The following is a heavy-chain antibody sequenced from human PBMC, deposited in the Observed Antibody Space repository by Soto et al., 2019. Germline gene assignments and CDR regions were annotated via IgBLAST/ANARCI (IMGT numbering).Heavy chain of an antibody. Sequence: ASVKVSCKASGYTFTGYYMHWVRQAPGQGLEWMGWINPNSGGTNYAQKFQGWVTMTRDTSISTAYMELSRLRSDDTAVYYCARDGSYGYYYYGMDVWGQGTTVTVSS. CDR2: INPNSGGT. D-gene: IGHD1-26*01. CDR1: GYTFTGYY. J-gene: IGHJ6*02. CDR3: ARDGSYGYYYYGMDV. V-gene: IGHV1-2*04.